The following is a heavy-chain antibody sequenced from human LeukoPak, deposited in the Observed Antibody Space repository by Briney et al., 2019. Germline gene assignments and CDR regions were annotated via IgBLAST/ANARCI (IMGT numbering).Heavy chain of an antibody. Sequence: SVKVSCKASGGTFSSYAISWVRQAPGQGLEWMGRIIPIFGTANYAQKFQGRVTITTDESASTAYMELSSLRSEDTAVYYCARGGDGYNYVSDYWGQGTLVTVSS. V-gene: IGHV1-69*05. J-gene: IGHJ4*02. CDR3: ARGGDGYNYVSDY. CDR2: IIPIFGTA. D-gene: IGHD5-24*01. CDR1: GGTFSSYA.